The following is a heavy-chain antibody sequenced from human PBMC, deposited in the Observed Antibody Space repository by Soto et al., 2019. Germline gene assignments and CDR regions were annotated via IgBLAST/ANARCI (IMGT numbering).Heavy chain of an antibody. CDR3: ARVPYGGSYWREFDY. CDR1: GFTFSSYS. CDR2: IFISSSYI. J-gene: IGHJ4*02. D-gene: IGHD1-26*01. V-gene: IGHV3-21*01. Sequence: GGSLRLSCATSGFTFSSYSMNWVRQTPGKGLEWVSSIFISSSYIYYADSVKGRFTISRDNAKNSLYLQMNSLRADDTAVYYCARVPYGGSYWREFDYWGQGTLVTVSS.